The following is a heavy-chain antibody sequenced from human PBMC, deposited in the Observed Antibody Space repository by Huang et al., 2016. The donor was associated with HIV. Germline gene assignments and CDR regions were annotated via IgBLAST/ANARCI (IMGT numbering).Heavy chain of an antibody. Sequence: VESGGRSVQPGGSIRLSCVGSTFTFGAYWMSWVSQPPGKGLEWVANIKQDETEKYYVDSVKGRFKISRDNAKKVLFLEMDALRVEDTAIYFCATKTAGMDIWGQGTTVIVS. V-gene: IGHV3-7*01. CDR1: TFTFGAYW. J-gene: IGHJ6*02. CDR2: IKQDETEK. CDR3: ATKTAGMDI.